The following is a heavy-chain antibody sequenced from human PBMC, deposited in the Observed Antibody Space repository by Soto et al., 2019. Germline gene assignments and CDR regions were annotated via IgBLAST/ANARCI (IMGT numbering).Heavy chain of an antibody. J-gene: IGHJ4*02. CDR1: GGSFSGYY. D-gene: IGHD4-17*01. V-gene: IGHV4-34*01. CDR3: ARGTVTRYFDY. CDR2: INHSGST. Sequence: QVQLQQWGAGLLKPSETLSLTCAVYGGSFSGYYWCWIRQPPGKGLEWIGEINHSGSTNYNPSLKSRVTISVDTSKNQFSLKLSSVTAADTAVYYCARGTVTRYFDYWGQGTLVTVSS.